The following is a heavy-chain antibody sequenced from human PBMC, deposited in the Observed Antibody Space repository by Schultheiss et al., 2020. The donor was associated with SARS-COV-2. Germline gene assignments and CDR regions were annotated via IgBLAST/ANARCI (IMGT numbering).Heavy chain of an antibody. CDR3: ARDGYSYGYPTYYYGMDV. J-gene: IGHJ6*02. V-gene: IGHV1-69*13. Sequence: SVKVSCKASGGTFSSYAISWVRQAPGQGLEWMGGIIPIFGTANYAQKFQGRVTITADESTSTAYMELSSLRSEDTAVYYCARDGYSYGYPTYYYGMDVWGQGTTVTVSS. CDR1: GGTFSSYA. D-gene: IGHD5-18*01. CDR2: IIPIFGTA.